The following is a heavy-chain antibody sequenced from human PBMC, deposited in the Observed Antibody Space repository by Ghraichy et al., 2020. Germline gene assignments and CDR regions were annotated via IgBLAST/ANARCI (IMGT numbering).Heavy chain of an antibody. D-gene: IGHD6-19*01. CDR2: VYHSGTT. Sequence: SETLSLTCTVSSGSISHSNFYWGWIRQSPGKGLEWIGSVYHSGTTYYNPSLQSRVTISADSSKNQFSLSLSSVTAADTAIYYCAKASYSSAWNQDHYGMDVWGQGTTVTVSS. J-gene: IGHJ6*02. CDR3: AKASYSSAWNQDHYGMDV. CDR1: SGSISHSNFY. V-gene: IGHV4-39*01.